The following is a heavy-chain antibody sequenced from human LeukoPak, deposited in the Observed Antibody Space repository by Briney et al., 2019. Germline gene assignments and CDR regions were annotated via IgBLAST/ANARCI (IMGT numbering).Heavy chain of an antibody. CDR1: GYSFTSYW. V-gene: IGHV5-51*01. CDR2: IYPGDSDT. Sequence: GESLKISCKGSGYSFTSYWIGWVRQMPGKGLEWMGIIYPGDSDTRYSPSFQGQVTISADKSISTAYLQWSSLKASDTAMYYCASRVTYNWNYRDAFDIWGQGTMVPVSS. D-gene: IGHD1-7*01. J-gene: IGHJ3*02. CDR3: ASRVTYNWNYRDAFDI.